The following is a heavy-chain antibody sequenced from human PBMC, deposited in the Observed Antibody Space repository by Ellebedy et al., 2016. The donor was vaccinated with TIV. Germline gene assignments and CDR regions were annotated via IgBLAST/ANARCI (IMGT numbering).Heavy chain of an antibody. D-gene: IGHD2-15*01. CDR2: LNSDGSNA. Sequence: PGGSLRLSFAASGFTFNIYWMHWVRQTPGKGLVWVSRLNSDGSNAVYADSVRGRFTISRDNAKNTLYLQMNSLRAEDTAVYYCARGWSTPDSWGQGTLVIVSS. CDR1: GFTFNIYW. J-gene: IGHJ5*01. CDR3: ARGWSTPDS. V-gene: IGHV3-74*01.